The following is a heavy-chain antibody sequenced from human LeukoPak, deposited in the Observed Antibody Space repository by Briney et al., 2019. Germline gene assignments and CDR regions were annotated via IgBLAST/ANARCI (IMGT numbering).Heavy chain of an antibody. V-gene: IGHV4-34*01. CDR2: INHSGTT. CDR1: GGSFSGYY. CDR3: ARDPWLVS. Sequence: PSETLSLTCAVYGGSFSGYYWNWIRQAPGKGLEWIGEINHSGTTNYNPSLKSRVTISIDTSMNHFSLKLTSVTAADTAVYYCARDPWLVSWGQGTRVTVSS. D-gene: IGHD6-19*01. J-gene: IGHJ5*02.